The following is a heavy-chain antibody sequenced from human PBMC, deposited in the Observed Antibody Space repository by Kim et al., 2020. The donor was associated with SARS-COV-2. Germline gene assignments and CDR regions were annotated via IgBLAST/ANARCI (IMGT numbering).Heavy chain of an antibody. CDR3: ARALITGTTPRYYYYGMDV. V-gene: IGHV1-69*13. CDR1: GDTFSSYA. J-gene: IGHJ6*02. CDR2: IIPIFGTA. Sequence: SVKVSCKASGDTFSSYAISWVRQAPGQGLEWMGGIIPIFGTANYAQKFQGRVAITADESTSTAYMELSSLRSEDTAVYYCARALITGTTPRYYYYGMDVWGQGTTVTVSS. D-gene: IGHD1-7*01.